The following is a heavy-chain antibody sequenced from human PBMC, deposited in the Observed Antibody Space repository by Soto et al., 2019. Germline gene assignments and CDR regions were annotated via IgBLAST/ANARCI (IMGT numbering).Heavy chain of an antibody. D-gene: IGHD3-22*01. Sequence: EASVKVSCKASGYTFTSYYMHWVRQAPGQGLEWMGIINPSGGSTSYAQKFQGRVTMTRDTSTSTVYMELSSLRSEDTAVYYCAREGNYYDSSGHLDYWGQGTLVTVSS. V-gene: IGHV1-46*01. CDR2: INPSGGST. J-gene: IGHJ4*02. CDR1: GYTFTSYY. CDR3: AREGNYYDSSGHLDY.